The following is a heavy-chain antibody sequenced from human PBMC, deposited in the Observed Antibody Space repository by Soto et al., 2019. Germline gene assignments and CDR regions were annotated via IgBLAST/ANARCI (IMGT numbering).Heavy chain of an antibody. CDR2: IYYSGST. J-gene: IGHJ5*02. V-gene: IGHV4-61*01. CDR3: ARGNLWPYEDNWFDP. Sequence: QVQLQESGPGLVKPSETLSLTCTVSGGSVSSGSYYSSWIRQPPGKGLEWIGYIYYSGSTNYNPSLKSRVTISVDPSKNQFSLKLSSVTAADTAVYYCARGNLWPYEDNWFDPWGQGTLVTVSS. D-gene: IGHD3-22*01. CDR1: GGSVSSGSYY.